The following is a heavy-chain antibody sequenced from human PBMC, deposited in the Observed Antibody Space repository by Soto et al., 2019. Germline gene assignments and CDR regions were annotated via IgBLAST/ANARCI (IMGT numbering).Heavy chain of an antibody. Sequence: PGGSLRLSCAASGFTFSIHGMHWVRQTPGKGLEWVAVISNDGNKKYYVESVEGRFSISRDNSKSIVYLQMNNVRIEDTAKYYCAKDKVPSYDFWSGQRWFDPWGQGTQVTVSS. V-gene: IGHV3-30*18. J-gene: IGHJ5*02. CDR2: ISNDGNKK. D-gene: IGHD3-3*01. CDR3: AKDKVPSYDFWSGQRWFDP. CDR1: GFTFSIHG.